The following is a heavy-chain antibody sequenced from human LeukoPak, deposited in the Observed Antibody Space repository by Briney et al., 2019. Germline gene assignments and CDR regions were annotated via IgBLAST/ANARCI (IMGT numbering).Heavy chain of an antibody. CDR2: INHSGST. J-gene: IGHJ4*02. CDR3: ARGRRILEWSYTQRFDY. D-gene: IGHD3-3*01. V-gene: IGHV4-34*01. Sequence: PSETLSLTCAVYGGSFSGYYWSWIRQPPGKGLEWIGEINHSGSTNYNPSLKSRVTISVDTSKNQFSLKLSSVTAADTAVYYCARGRRILEWSYTQRFDYWGQGTLVTVSS. CDR1: GGSFSGYY.